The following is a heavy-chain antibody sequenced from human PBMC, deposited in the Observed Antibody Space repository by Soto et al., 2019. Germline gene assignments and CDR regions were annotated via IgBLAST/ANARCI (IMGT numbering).Heavy chain of an antibody. CDR1: GFTFSSYA. CDR2: ISVDGSDQ. V-gene: IGHV3-30-3*01. CDR3: ERVSQSRPGLFAY. J-gene: IGHJ4*02. D-gene: IGHD1-1*01. Sequence: QVQLVESGGGVVQPGRSLRLSCAASGFTFSSYAMHWVRQDPGKGLAWVEVISVDGSDQEYADSVKGRFTISRDDSKNTLYLQMNSLSAEDTAVYYCERVSQSRPGLFAYWGQGTLVTVSS.